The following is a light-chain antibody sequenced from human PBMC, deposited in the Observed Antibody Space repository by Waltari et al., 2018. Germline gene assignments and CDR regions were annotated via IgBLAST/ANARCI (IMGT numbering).Light chain of an antibody. J-gene: IGLJ1*01. CDR3: GTWEDSRSTHI. CDR2: EDT. Sequence: QPVLTQPPSVSAAPGQKVTVACTGGSSNIGNNRVSWYQHLPGNAPRLLIYEDTERPSGMPDRFSGSKSGTTATLGITGLQTGDEADYYCGTWEDSRSTHIFGAGTKVTVL. CDR1: SSNIGNNR. V-gene: IGLV1-51*01.